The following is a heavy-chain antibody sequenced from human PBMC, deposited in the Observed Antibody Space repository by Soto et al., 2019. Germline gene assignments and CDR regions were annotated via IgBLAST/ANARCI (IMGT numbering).Heavy chain of an antibody. CDR1: GYTFTSNG. V-gene: IGHV1-18*04. D-gene: IGHD6-6*01. CDR3: ARDKPQQLVGYNYYYGLDV. CDR2: ISGYNGDT. J-gene: IGHJ6*02. Sequence: ASVKVSCKASGYTFTSNGIRWVRQASGQGLEWMGWISGYNGDTDYAQKFQGRVTMTTDRATCTAYMEVRSLRADDTAVYYCARDKPQQLVGYNYYYGLDVWGQ.